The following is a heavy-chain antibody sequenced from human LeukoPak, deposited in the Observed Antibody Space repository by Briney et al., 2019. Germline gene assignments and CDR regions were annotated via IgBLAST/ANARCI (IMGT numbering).Heavy chain of an antibody. CDR2: VSKFGNT. Sequence: SETLSLTCTVSNDYISDYYWSWIRQPAGQGLEWIGRVSKFGNTNYNPSLKSRVTMSVQTSKNQFSLKLNSVTGADTAVYYCARQGSDNYFDSWGLGTLVTVSS. D-gene: IGHD2-21*01. V-gene: IGHV4-4*07. J-gene: IGHJ4*02. CDR3: ARQGSDNYFDS. CDR1: NDYISDYY.